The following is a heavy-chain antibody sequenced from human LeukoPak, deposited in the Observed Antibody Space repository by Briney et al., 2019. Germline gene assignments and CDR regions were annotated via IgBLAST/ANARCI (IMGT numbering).Heavy chain of an antibody. CDR3: AKDMFITMIVVVTSFDY. D-gene: IGHD3-22*01. V-gene: IGHV3-21*04. Sequence: GGSLRLSCAASGFTFSSYSMNWVRQAPGKGLEWVSSISSSSSYIYYADSVKGRFTISRDNSKNTLYLQMNSLRAEDTAVYYCAKDMFITMIVVVTSFDYWGLGTLVTVSS. CDR2: ISSSSSYI. CDR1: GFTFSSYS. J-gene: IGHJ4*02.